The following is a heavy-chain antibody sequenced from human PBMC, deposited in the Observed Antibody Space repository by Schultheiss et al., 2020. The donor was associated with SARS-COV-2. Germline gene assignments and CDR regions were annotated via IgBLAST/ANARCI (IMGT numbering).Heavy chain of an antibody. Sequence: SETLSLTCTVSGGSISSYFWAWIRQPPGMGLEWIGYTHYSGSTNYNPSLKSRVTISVDTSKNQFSLKLSSVTAADTAVYYCARGRTNLVVPAAMAYYYYGMDVWGQGTTVTVSS. D-gene: IGHD2-2*01. CDR1: GGSISSYF. CDR2: THYSGST. CDR3: ARGRTNLVVPAAMAYYYYGMDV. J-gene: IGHJ6*02. V-gene: IGHV4-59*12.